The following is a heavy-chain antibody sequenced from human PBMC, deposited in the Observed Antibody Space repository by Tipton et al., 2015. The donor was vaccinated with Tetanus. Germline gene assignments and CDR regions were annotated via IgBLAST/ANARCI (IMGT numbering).Heavy chain of an antibody. D-gene: IGHD6-19*01. CDR3: VRDGGSSGWLAY. CDR1: GMTLSYFA. Sequence: SLRLSCAASGMTLSYFAMSRVSQAPGKGLEWVSGISGRGDRIFYADSVKGRFTISRDNAKNTLYLQMNSLRVEDTAVYYCVRDGGSSGWLAYWGQGTLVTVSS. V-gene: IGHV3-23*01. CDR2: ISGRGDRI. J-gene: IGHJ5*01.